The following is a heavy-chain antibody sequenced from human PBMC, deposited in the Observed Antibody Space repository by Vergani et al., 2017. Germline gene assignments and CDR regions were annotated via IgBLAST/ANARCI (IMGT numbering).Heavy chain of an antibody. CDR2: ISGSGGST. V-gene: IGHV3-23*01. CDR3: AQARTRYYYDSSGYYDY. CDR1: GFTFGSYA. D-gene: IGHD3-22*01. J-gene: IGHJ4*02. Sequence: EVQLLESGGGLLQPGGSLRLSCAASGFTFGSYAMSWVRQAPGKGLEWVSAISGSGGSTYYAASVKGRFTISRDNSKNTLYLQMNSLRAEDTAVYYCAQARTRYYYDSSGYYDYWGQGTLVTVSS.